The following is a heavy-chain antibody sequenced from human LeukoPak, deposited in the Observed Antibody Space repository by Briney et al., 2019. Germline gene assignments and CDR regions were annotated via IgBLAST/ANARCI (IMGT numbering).Heavy chain of an antibody. CDR3: AKGWKDD. Sequence: GGSLRLSCAASGFTFNSYGMHWVRQAPGKGLEWVAVIWYDGSYNYYADSVKGRFTISRDNSKNTLYLQMNSLRAEDTAVYYCAKGWKDDWGKGTTVTVSS. J-gene: IGHJ6*04. CDR2: IWYDGSYN. V-gene: IGHV3-33*06. CDR1: GFTFNSYG. D-gene: IGHD1-1*01.